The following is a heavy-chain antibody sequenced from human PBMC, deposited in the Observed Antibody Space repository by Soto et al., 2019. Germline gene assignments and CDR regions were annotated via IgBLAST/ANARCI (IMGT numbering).Heavy chain of an antibody. D-gene: IGHD4-17*01. V-gene: IGHV1-2*02. CDR1: GYTFTGYY. CDR2: INPDSGGT. CDR3: ARGTVTHPGLLYNWFDP. Sequence: ASVKVSCKASGYTFTGYYMHWVRQAPGQGLEWMGWINPDSGGTNYAQKFQGRVTMTRDTSISTAYMELSRLRSDDTAVYYCARGTVTHPGLLYNWFDPWGQGTLVTVSS. J-gene: IGHJ5*02.